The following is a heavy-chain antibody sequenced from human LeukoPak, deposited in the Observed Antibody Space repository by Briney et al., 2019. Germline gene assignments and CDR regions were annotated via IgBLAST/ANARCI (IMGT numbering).Heavy chain of an antibody. CDR3: ATIVAGYFHR. CDR2: IKQDGSEK. V-gene: IGHV3-7*01. D-gene: IGHD1-26*01. CDR1: GFTFSFYW. Sequence: GGSLRLSCAASGFTFSFYWMSWVRQAPGKGLENVANIKQDGSEKNYVDSVQGRFTISRDNAKNSLNLQMNSLRAGDTAIYYCATIVAGYFHRWGQGTLVTVSS. J-gene: IGHJ1*01.